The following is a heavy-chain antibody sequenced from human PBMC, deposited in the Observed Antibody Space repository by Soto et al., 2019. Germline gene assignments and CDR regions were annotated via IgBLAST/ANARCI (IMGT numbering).Heavy chain of an antibody. Sequence: PSVIKSLTCTVAGGSIIIYDGSWIRQPPGKGLEWIGYIYHSGSTYYNPSLKSRVTISVDRSKNQFSLKLSSVTAADTAVYYCARGGSGSSWFDPWGQGTLVTVSS. V-gene: IGHV4-59*12. D-gene: IGHD3-10*01. J-gene: IGHJ5*02. CDR2: IYHSGST. CDR3: ARGGSGSSWFDP. CDR1: GGSIIIYD.